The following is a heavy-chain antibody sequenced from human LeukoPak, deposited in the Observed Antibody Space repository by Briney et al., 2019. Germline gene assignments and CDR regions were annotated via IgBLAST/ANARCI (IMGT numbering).Heavy chain of an antibody. J-gene: IGHJ6*02. Sequence: PGGSLRLSCAASGFTFSSYAMSWVRQAPGKGLEWVSAISGSGGSTYYADSVKGRFTISRDNSKNTLYLQMNSLRAEDTAVYYCAKAHVPFDYYYYGMDVWGQGTTVTVSS. D-gene: IGHD2-2*01. CDR3: AKAHVPFDYYYYGMDV. CDR1: GFTFSSYA. V-gene: IGHV3-23*01. CDR2: ISGSGGST.